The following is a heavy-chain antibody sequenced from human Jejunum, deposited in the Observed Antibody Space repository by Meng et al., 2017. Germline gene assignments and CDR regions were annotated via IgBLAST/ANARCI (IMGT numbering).Heavy chain of an antibody. J-gene: IGHJ4*02. CDR1: GGSVSSAAYY. Sequence: QVQARESVPGLVRPSATLSLTCTVSGGSVSSAAYYWNWIRQPPGKGLEWIGYIYYSGGTTYSPSLNSRVTISIDTAKNQVSLKVSSVTAADTAVYYCAHSSSSSSFGFDYWGQGTLVTVSS. D-gene: IGHD6-6*01. CDR3: AHSSSSSSFGFDY. V-gene: IGHV4-61*08. CDR2: IYYSGGT.